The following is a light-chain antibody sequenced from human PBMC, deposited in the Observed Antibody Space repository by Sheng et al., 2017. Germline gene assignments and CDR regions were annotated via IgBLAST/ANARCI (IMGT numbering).Light chain of an antibody. V-gene: IGKV1-33*01. CDR3: QQYDNLPATWT. Sequence: DIQMTQSPSSLSASVGDRVTITCQASQDISNYLNWYQQKPGKAPKLLIYDASNLETGVPSRFSGSGSGTDFTFTISSLQPEDIATYYCQQYDNLPATWTFGQGTKVGNQT. J-gene: IGKJ1*01. CDR2: DAS. CDR1: QDISNY.